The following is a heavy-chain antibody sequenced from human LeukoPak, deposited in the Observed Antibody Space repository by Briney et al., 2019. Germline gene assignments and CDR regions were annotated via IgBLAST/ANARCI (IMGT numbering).Heavy chain of an antibody. V-gene: IGHV3-7*01. J-gene: IGHJ4*02. D-gene: IGHD6-13*01. CDR2: IKHDGSVT. CDR1: GFTFSGYW. CDR3: ARDPGSSSFDY. Sequence: PGGSLRLSCAASGFTFSGYWMSWVRQAPGKGLEFVANIKHDGSVTNYVDSVKGRFTIPRDNTKDSLYLQMNSLRADDTAFYYCARDPGSSSFDYWGQGTLVTVSS.